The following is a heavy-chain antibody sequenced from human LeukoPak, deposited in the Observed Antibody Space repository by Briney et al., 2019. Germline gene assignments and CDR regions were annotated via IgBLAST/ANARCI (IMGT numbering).Heavy chain of an antibody. Sequence: SETLSLTCAVYGGSFSGYYWSWIRQPPGKGLEWIGEINHSGSTNYNPSLKSRVTISVDTSKNQFSLKLSSVTAADTAVYYCARDRPKYCSSTSCHLSYYGMDVWGQGTTVTVSS. D-gene: IGHD2-2*01. CDR1: GGSFSGYY. CDR2: INHSGST. V-gene: IGHV4-34*01. J-gene: IGHJ6*02. CDR3: ARDRPKYCSSTSCHLSYYGMDV.